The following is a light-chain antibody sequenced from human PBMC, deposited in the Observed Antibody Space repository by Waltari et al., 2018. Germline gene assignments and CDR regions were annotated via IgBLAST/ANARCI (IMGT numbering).Light chain of an antibody. CDR3: QQYYSTMYT. CDR1: QNLLYSSDNKNY. CDR2: WAS. Sequence: SSQNLLYSSDNKNYLAWYQQKPGQPPKLLSSWASTRESGVPDRFSGSGSGTDFTLTISSLQAEDVAVYYCQQYYSTMYTFGQGTKLEIK. V-gene: IGKV4-1*01. J-gene: IGKJ2*01.